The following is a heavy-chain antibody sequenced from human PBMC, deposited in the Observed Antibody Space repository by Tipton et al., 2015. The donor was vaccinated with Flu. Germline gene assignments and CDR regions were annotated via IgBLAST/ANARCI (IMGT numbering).Heavy chain of an antibody. D-gene: IGHD3-10*01. J-gene: IGHJ4*02. CDR1: GFTLSNYW. V-gene: IGHV3-7*01. Sequence: SLRLSCVASGFTLSNYWMTWVRRAPGKGLEWAANINEDGSQIHYVDSVKGRFTISRDNPVNAVYLQMNSLRVDDTAMYYCVRRIYGWDNHSGQGILVTVSS. CDR3: VRRIYGWDNH. CDR2: INEDGSQI.